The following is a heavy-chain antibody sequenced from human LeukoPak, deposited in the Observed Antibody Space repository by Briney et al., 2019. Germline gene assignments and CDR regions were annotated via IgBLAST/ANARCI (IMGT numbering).Heavy chain of an antibody. CDR1: GYTFTSYG. J-gene: IGHJ5*02. CDR2: ISAYNGNT. V-gene: IGHV1-18*01. D-gene: IGHD3-22*01. Sequence: ALVKVSCKASGYTFTSYGISWARQAPGQGLEWMGWISAYNGNTNYAQKLQGRVTMTTDTSTSTAYMELRSLRSDDTAVYYCARDVAGNDYYDSSGRKGDWFDPWGQGTLVTVSS. CDR3: ARDVAGNDYYDSSGRKGDWFDP.